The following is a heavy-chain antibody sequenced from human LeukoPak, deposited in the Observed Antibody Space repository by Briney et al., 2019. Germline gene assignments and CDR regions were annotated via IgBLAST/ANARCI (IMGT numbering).Heavy chain of an antibody. D-gene: IGHD2-8*02. Sequence: GASVKVSCKASGYTFTSYDINWVRQAPGQGLEWMGRIIPILGIANYAQKFQGRVTITADKSTSTAYMELSSLRSEDTAVYYCARDTGQYYFDYWGQGTLVTVSS. J-gene: IGHJ4*02. V-gene: IGHV1-69*04. CDR2: IIPILGIA. CDR3: ARDTGQYYFDY. CDR1: GYTFTSYD.